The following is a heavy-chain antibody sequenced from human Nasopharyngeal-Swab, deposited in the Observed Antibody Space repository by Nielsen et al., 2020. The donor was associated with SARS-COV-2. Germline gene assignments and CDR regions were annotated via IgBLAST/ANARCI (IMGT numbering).Heavy chain of an antibody. CDR3: ARRGYGSGSSKYYFDY. D-gene: IGHD3-10*01. J-gene: IGHJ4*02. CDR1: GGSISSSSYY. V-gene: IGHV4-39*01. CDR2: IYYSGST. Sequence: SETLSLTCTVSGGSISSSSYYWGWIRQPPGKGLEWIGSIYYSGSTYYNPSLKSRVTISVDTSKNQFSLKLSSVTAADTAVHYCARRGYGSGSSKYYFDYWGQGTLVTVS.